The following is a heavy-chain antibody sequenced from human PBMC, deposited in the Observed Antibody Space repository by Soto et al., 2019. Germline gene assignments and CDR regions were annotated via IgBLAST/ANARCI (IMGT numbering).Heavy chain of an antibody. D-gene: IGHD2-21*02. Sequence: SETLSLTCTVSGGSISSSSYYWGWIRQPPGKGLEWIGSIYYSGSTYYNPSLKSRVTISVDTSKNQFSLKLSSVTAADTAVYYCAGVGGGDPLDYWGQGTLVTVSS. CDR2: IYYSGST. CDR3: AGVGGGDPLDY. V-gene: IGHV4-39*01. CDR1: GGSISSSSYY. J-gene: IGHJ4*02.